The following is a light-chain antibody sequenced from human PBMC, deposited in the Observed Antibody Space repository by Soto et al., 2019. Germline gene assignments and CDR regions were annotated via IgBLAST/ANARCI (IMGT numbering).Light chain of an antibody. CDR3: SSFVGPDTSVV. Sequence: QSALTQPASVSGSPGQSITMSCTGTISDVGSYNSVSWYQHPPGKVPRLLIYEGTKRPSGVSNRFSGSTSGNTASLTISGLQTEDEADYYCSSFVGPDTSVVFGGGTKLTVL. V-gene: IGLV2-23*01. CDR1: ISDVGSYNS. J-gene: IGLJ3*02. CDR2: EGT.